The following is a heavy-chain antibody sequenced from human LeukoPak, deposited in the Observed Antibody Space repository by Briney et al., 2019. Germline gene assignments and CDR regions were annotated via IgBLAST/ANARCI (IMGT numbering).Heavy chain of an antibody. CDR1: GGSISSGSYY. J-gene: IGHJ5*02. CDR3: ARKNRARPLFSIAAAGPGWFDP. V-gene: IGHV4-39*07. Sequence: SETLSLTCTVSGGSISSGSYYWGWIRQPPGKGLEWIGSIYYSGSTNYNPSLKSRVTISVDTSKNQFSLKLSSVTAADTAVYYCARKNRARPLFSIAAAGPGWFDPWGQGTLVTVSS. CDR2: IYYSGST. D-gene: IGHD6-13*01.